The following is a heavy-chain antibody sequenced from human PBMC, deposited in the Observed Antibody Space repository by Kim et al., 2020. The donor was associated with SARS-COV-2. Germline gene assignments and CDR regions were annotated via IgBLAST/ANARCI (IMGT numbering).Heavy chain of an antibody. Sequence: SQTLSLSCAISGDSVSSNSAAWNWIRQSPSRGLEWLGRTYYRSKWYNDYAVSVKSRITINPDTSKNQFSLQLNSVTPEDTAVYYCARERHDGWYSDNWFDPWGQGTLVTVSS. D-gene: IGHD6-19*01. CDR2: TYYRSKWYN. CDR1: GDSVSSNSAA. V-gene: IGHV6-1*01. J-gene: IGHJ5*02. CDR3: ARERHDGWYSDNWFDP.